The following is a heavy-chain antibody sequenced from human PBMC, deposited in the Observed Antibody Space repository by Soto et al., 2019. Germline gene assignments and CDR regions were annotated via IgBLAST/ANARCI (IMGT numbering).Heavy chain of an antibody. CDR1: GFTFSDYG. CDR3: AKEATARRADQFDY. CDR2: ISHDGTVQ. Sequence: QVQLVESGGGVVQPGRSLRLSCEGSGFTFSDYGMQWVRQAPGQGPEWVAVISHDGTVQIYADSVRGRFTISRDNSTNKVFLQRNSLRVEDSGLFYCAKEATARRADQFDYWCQGVLVTGSS. D-gene: IGHD1-26*01. V-gene: IGHV3-30*18. J-gene: IGHJ4*02.